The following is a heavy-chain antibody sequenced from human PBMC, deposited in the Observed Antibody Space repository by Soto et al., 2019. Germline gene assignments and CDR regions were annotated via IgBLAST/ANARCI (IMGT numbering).Heavy chain of an antibody. CDR1: GGTFSSYT. J-gene: IGHJ4*02. D-gene: IGHD5-12*01. CDR2: IIPILGIA. CDR3: AREEGYSGYHIY. V-gene: IGHV1-69*08. Sequence: QVQLVQSGAEVKKPGSSVKVSCKASGGTFSSYTISWVRQAPGQGLEWMGRIIPILGIANYAQKFQGRVTITADKTTSTAYMELRSLRSEDTAVYYCAREEGYSGYHIYWGQGTLVTVSS.